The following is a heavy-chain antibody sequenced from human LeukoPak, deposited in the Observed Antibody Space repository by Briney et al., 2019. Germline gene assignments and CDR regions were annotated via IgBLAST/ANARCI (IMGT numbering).Heavy chain of an antibody. V-gene: IGHV4-61*02. J-gene: IGHJ5*01. CDR2: IYYSGST. D-gene: IGHD4-17*01. Sequence: PSETLSLTCTVSGGSITRGTSYWSWVRQPGGKTLEWIGRIYYSGSTNYNPSLGSRVTISVDTSKNQFFLKLNSVTAADTAVYYCARGDDDGDHRGLHWFDSWGQGTQVTVSP. CDR1: GGSITRGTSY. CDR3: ARGDDDGDHRGLHWFDS.